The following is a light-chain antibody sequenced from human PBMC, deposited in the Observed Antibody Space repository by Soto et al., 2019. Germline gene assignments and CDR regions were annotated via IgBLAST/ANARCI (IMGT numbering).Light chain of an antibody. Sequence: DIQITQSPSTLSATAGDRVTITCRASQSISSWLAWYQHRPGKAPKLLIYDASNLDSGVPSRFSGSGSGTEFSLTISNLQHDDCATYYCQQSENYWTFCQGTKX. J-gene: IGKJ1*01. CDR1: QSISSW. V-gene: IGKV1-5*01. CDR2: DAS. CDR3: QQSENYWT.